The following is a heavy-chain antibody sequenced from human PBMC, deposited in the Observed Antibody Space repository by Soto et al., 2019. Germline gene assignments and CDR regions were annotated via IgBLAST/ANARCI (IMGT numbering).Heavy chain of an antibody. Sequence: QVQLVQSGAVEKKPGASVKVSCKTSGYTFTTYGMHWVRQAPGQRPEWLGWINAGSGKTKYSQRFQGRVSITRDTSASTVYADLSSLRSEDTAVYYCTVTTKTSYFDYWGQGTLVIVSS. V-gene: IGHV1-3*05. D-gene: IGHD4-17*01. CDR1: GYTFTTYG. J-gene: IGHJ4*02. CDR3: TVTTKTSYFDY. CDR2: INAGSGKT.